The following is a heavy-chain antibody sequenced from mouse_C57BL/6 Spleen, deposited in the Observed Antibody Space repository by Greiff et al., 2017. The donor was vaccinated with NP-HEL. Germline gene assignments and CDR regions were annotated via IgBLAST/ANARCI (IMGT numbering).Heavy chain of an antibody. Sequence: QVQLQQPGAELVMPGASVKLSCKASGYTFTSYWMHWVKQRPGQGLEWIGEIDPSDSYTNYNQKFKGKSTLTVDKSSSTAYMQLSSLTSEDSAVYYCARTVVATDWYFDVWGTGTTVTVSS. J-gene: IGHJ1*03. V-gene: IGHV1-69*01. D-gene: IGHD1-1*01. CDR1: GYTFTSYW. CDR2: IDPSDSYT. CDR3: ARTVVATDWYFDV.